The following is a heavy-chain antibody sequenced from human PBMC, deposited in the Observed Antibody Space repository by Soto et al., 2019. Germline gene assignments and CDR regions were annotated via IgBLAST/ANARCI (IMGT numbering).Heavy chain of an antibody. CDR2: IWYDGTNK. Sequence: QVQLVESGGGVVQPGRSLRLSCAASGFTFSSYGMHWVRQAPGKGLEWVAVIWYDGTNKYYADSVKGQFTISRDNSKNTLYLQMNSLRAEDTAVYYCARDRGAVAGTRYYYGMDVWGQGTTVTVSS. V-gene: IGHV3-33*01. CDR3: ARDRGAVAGTRYYYGMDV. D-gene: IGHD6-13*01. J-gene: IGHJ6*02. CDR1: GFTFSSYG.